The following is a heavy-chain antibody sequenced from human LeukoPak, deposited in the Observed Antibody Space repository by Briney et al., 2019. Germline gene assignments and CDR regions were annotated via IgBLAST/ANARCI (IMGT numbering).Heavy chain of an antibody. D-gene: IGHD2-21*01. Sequence: GASVKVSCKASGYTFTGYYMHWVRQAPGQGLEWMGWINPNSGGTNYAQKFQGRVTMTRDTSISTAYMELSRLRSDDTAVYYCASPQYGGDRPGAFDYWGQGTLVTVSS. V-gene: IGHV1-2*02. CDR1: GYTFTGYY. CDR2: INPNSGGT. J-gene: IGHJ4*02. CDR3: ASPQYGGDRPGAFDY.